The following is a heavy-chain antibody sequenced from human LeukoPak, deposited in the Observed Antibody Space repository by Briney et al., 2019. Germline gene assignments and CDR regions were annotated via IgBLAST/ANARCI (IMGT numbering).Heavy chain of an antibody. CDR1: GFPFSSYW. D-gene: IGHD6-13*01. V-gene: IGHV3-7*01. Sequence: PGGSLRLSCVASGFPFSSYWMTWVRQAPGKGLEWVANIKQDGSKKSYVDSVKGRFTISRDNAKNSLYLQMNSLRAEDTAVYYCARDIRIAAAYGMDVWGQGTTVTVSS. J-gene: IGHJ6*02. CDR2: IKQDGSKK. CDR3: ARDIRIAAAYGMDV.